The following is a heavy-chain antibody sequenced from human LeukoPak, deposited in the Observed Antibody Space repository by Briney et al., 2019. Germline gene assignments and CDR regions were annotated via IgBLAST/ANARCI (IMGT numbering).Heavy chain of an antibody. Sequence: PGRSLRLSCAASGFTFSSFAMSWVRRAPGKGLEWVSSISGSGGATYYADSVKGRFTISRDNSENTLYLQINSLRAEDTAVFYCAKNYGSGTYYNYFDSWGQGTLVTVSS. V-gene: IGHV3-23*01. CDR2: ISGSGGAT. D-gene: IGHD3-10*01. CDR1: GFTFSSFA. CDR3: AKNYGSGTYYNYFDS. J-gene: IGHJ4*02.